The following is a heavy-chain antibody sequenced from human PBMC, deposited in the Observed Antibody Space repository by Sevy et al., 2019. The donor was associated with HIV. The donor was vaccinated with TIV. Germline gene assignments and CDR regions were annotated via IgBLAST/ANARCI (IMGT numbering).Heavy chain of an antibody. CDR3: TTGDPYNRYGYMRPYFFDY. CDR2: IKSKTDGGTG. CDR1: GVTFTNTW. D-gene: IGHD5-18*01. Sequence: LSLTCAASGVTFTNTWMSWVRQAPGKGLEWVGRIKSKTDGGTGDYAAPVKGRFSISRDDSKNTLYLQMNSLKTEDTAVYYCTTGDPYNRYGYMRPYFFDYWGQGTLVTVSS. J-gene: IGHJ4*02. V-gene: IGHV3-15*01.